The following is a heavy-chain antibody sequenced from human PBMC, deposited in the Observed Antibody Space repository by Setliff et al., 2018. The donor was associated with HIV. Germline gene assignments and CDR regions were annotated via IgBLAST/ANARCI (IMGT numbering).Heavy chain of an antibody. CDR3: SRGIVQRQWLRSLISYYYYMDV. J-gene: IGHJ6*03. CDR2: INHSGGT. CDR1: GGSFSDYN. V-gene: IGHV4-34*01. D-gene: IGHD5-12*01. Sequence: SETLSLTCAVYGGSFSDYNWSWIRQSPGRGLEWIGEINHSGGTNYNPSLKSRVTISADTSKNQFSLKMRSVTAGDTAMYYCSRGIVQRQWLRSLISYYYYMDVWANGTMVTVSS.